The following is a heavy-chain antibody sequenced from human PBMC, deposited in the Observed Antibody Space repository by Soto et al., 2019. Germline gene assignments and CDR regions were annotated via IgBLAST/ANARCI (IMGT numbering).Heavy chain of an antibody. CDR3: AKVPMVLLTYYYGMDV. CDR1: GFTFSSYG. D-gene: IGHD3-16*01. V-gene: IGHV3-30*18. J-gene: IGHJ6*02. Sequence: SGGSLRLSCAASGFTFSSYGMHWVRQAPGKGLEWVAVISYDGSNKYYADSVKGRFTISRDNSKNTLYLQMNSLRAEDTAVYYCAKVPMVLLTYYYGMDVWGQGTTVTVSS. CDR2: ISYDGSNK.